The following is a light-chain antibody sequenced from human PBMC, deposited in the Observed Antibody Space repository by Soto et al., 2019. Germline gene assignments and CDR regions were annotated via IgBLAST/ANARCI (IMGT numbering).Light chain of an antibody. CDR2: EVT. CDR1: SNDIGIYNY. CDR3: SSYTISSTRV. Sequence: QSVLAQPASVSGSPGQSITISCTGTSNDIGIYNYVSWFQHHPGKAPKLIIYEVTNRPSGVSDRFSGSKSDNTASLTISGLQAEDEADYYCSSYTISSTRVFGVATKVTVL. V-gene: IGLV2-14*01. J-gene: IGLJ3*02.